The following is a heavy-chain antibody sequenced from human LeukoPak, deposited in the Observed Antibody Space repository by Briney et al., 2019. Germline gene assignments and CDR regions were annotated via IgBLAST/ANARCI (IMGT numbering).Heavy chain of an antibody. CDR2: IYTSGST. V-gene: IGHV4-4*07. J-gene: IGHJ5*02. CDR3: ARGGGSSIAAAEGWFDP. Sequence: SETLSLTCPGCGGSISSYYWSWIRQPAGKGLEGIGRIYTSGSTNYNPSLKSRVTISVDKSKNQFSLKLSSVTAADTAVYYCARGGGSSIAAAEGWFDPWGQGTLVTVSS. D-gene: IGHD6-13*01. CDR1: GGSISSYY.